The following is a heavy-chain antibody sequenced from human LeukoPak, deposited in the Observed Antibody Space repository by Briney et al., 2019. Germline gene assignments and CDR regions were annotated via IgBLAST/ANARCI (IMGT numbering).Heavy chain of an antibody. CDR1: GFTFSSYA. V-gene: IGHV3-23*01. CDR2: ISGSGGST. J-gene: IGHJ4*02. Sequence: GGSLRLSCAASGFTFSSYAMSWVRQAPGKGLEWVSAISGSGGSTYYADSVKGRFTISRDNSKNTLYLQMNSLKTEDTAVYYCTTHRDYSSGFNFDYWGQGALVTVSS. CDR3: TTHRDYSSGFNFDY. D-gene: IGHD6-19*01.